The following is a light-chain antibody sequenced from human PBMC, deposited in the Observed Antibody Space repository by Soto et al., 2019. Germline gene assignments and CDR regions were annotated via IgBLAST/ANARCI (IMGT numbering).Light chain of an antibody. V-gene: IGKV4-1*01. CDR2: WAS. CDR3: HLYYNTLPYT. CDR1: QTVLYRSNNKNY. Sequence: DIVMTEYPDSLAVSLGERATINCKSSQTVLYRSNNKNYLAWYQQKPGQPPKLLIYWASTRESGVPDRFSGSGSGTDFTLTISSLQAEDVAVYYCHLYYNTLPYTFGQGTKLEIK. J-gene: IGKJ2*01.